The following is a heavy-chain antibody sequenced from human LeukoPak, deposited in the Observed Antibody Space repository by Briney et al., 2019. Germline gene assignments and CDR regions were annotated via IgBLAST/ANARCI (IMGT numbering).Heavy chain of an antibody. CDR3: ASIAVAGTLDY. D-gene: IGHD6-19*01. Sequence: PSETLSLTCAVYGGSFSGYYWSWIRQPPGKGLEWIGEINHSGSTNYNPSLKGRVTISVDTSKSQFSLKLSSVTAADTAVYYCASIAVAGTLDYWGQGTLVTVSS. V-gene: IGHV4-34*01. J-gene: IGHJ4*02. CDR2: INHSGST. CDR1: GGSFSGYY.